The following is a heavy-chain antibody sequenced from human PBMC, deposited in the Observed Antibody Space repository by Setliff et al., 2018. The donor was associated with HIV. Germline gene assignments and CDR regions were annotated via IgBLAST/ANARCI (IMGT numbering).Heavy chain of an antibody. Sequence: AASVKVSCKASGYTFTSYGISWVRQAPGQGLEWMGWISAYNGNTNYAQKLQGRVTMTTDTSTSTAYMELRSLRSDDTAVYYCARNEGWGWEQRPFDYWGQGTLVTVSS. CDR1: GYTFTSYG. V-gene: IGHV1-18*01. J-gene: IGHJ4*02. CDR2: ISAYNGNT. D-gene: IGHD1-26*01. CDR3: ARNEGWGWEQRPFDY.